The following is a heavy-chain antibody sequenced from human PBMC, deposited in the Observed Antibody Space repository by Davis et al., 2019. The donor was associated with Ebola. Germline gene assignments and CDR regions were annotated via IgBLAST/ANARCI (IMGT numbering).Heavy chain of an antibody. CDR3: ARRSYSSSWRGYFDY. Sequence: SETLSLTCTVSGGSISSYYWSWIRQPPGKGLEWIGEINHSGSTDSNPSLKSRVTISVDTSKNQLSLKLSSVTAADTAVYYCARRSYSSSWRGYFDYWGQGALVTVSS. D-gene: IGHD6-13*01. V-gene: IGHV4-59*08. J-gene: IGHJ4*02. CDR2: INHSGST. CDR1: GGSISSYY.